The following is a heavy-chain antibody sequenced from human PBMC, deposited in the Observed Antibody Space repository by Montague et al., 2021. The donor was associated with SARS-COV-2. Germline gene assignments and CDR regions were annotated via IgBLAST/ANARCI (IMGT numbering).Heavy chain of an antibody. CDR3: ALHYFRVRSWYGMDV. CDR1: GGSISSGGYY. CDR2: IYYSGST. J-gene: IGHJ6*02. D-gene: IGHD3-10*01. V-gene: IGHV4-31*03. Sequence: TLSLTCTVSGGSISSGGYYWSWIRQHPGKGLEWIGYIYYSGSTYYNPSLKSRVTISVDTSKNQFSLKLSSVTAADTAVYYCALHYFRVRSWYGMDVWGQGTTVTVSS.